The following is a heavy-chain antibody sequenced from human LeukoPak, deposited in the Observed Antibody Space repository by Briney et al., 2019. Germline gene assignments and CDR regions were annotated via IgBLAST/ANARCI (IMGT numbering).Heavy chain of an antibody. CDR3: ARVGASVGAIDY. D-gene: IGHD1-26*01. CDR1: GFTFSSYS. J-gene: IGHJ4*02. Sequence: GGSLRLSCAASGFTFSSYSMSWVRQAPGKGLEWVSSISSSSSYIYYADSVKGRFIISRDNAKNSLYLQMNSLRAEDTAVYYCARVGASVGAIDYWGQGTLVTVSS. CDR2: ISSSSSYI. V-gene: IGHV3-21*01.